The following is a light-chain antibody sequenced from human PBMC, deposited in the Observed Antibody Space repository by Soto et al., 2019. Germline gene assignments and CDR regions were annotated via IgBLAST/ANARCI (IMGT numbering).Light chain of an antibody. CDR3: QHYSGWPPV. Sequence: EIVMTQSPVTLSVSPWEIATLSCRANQSVSSNVAWYQQKPGQAPRLLIYQTSARATGIPGRFSGSGSGTDFTLTISNLQSEDFALYYCQHYSGWPPVFGQGTKVDIK. V-gene: IGKV3-15*01. CDR2: QTS. CDR1: QSVSSN. J-gene: IGKJ2*01.